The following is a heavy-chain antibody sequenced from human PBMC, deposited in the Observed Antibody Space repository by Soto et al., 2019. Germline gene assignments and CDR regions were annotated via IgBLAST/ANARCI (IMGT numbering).Heavy chain of an antibody. J-gene: IGHJ6*02. V-gene: IGHV3-30*18. Sequence: QVQLVESGGGVVQPGRSLRLSCAVSGITFSGYGMHWVRQAPGKGLDWVSLISYDGNHKYYADSVKCRFTISRDNSKNTLYLQMNSLRPEDTAVYYCAKDRAGYSRGMDVWGQGTTVTVSS. D-gene: IGHD1-26*01. CDR2: ISYDGNHK. CDR1: GITFSGYG. CDR3: AKDRAGYSRGMDV.